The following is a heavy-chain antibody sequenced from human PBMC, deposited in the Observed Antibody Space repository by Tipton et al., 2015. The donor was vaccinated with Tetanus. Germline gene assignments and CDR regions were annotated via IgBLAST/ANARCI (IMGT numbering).Heavy chain of an antibody. J-gene: IGHJ4*02. V-gene: IGHV4-61*08. CDR1: GASFSSGDYY. CDR3: AREVPAAGHFDS. D-gene: IGHD2-2*01. Sequence: LRLSCTVSGASFSSGDYYWSWIRQPPGKGLEWIGYVYYNGNTHYNPALKSRVTISVDTSKNQFSLKLSSVTAADTAIYYCAREVPAAGHFDSWGQGTLVTVSS. CDR2: VYYNGNT.